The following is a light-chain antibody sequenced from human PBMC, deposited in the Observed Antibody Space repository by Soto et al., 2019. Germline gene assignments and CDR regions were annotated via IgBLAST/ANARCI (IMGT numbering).Light chain of an antibody. CDR2: KAS. CDR1: QNVSNW. CDR3: QQYSKEST. Sequence: DVEMTQSPSTLPTSVGDRVTINCRASQNVSNWLAWYQQKPGKAPKLLIYKASRLESGVPSSFSAGGSGTVFTITSNMLQSDDFATYFRQQYSKESTFGQGTKLEIK. J-gene: IGKJ2*01. V-gene: IGKV1-5*03.